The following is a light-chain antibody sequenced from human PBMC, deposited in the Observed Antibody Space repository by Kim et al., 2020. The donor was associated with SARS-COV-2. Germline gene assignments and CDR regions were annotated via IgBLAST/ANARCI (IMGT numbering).Light chain of an antibody. CDR2: AAS. V-gene: IGKV1-12*01. CDR3: QQANSFPII. J-gene: IGKJ5*01. Sequence: DIQMTQSPSSVSASVGDRVIITCRASQGINNWLAWYQQKPGKAPKLLISAASNLESGVPSRFSGSGSGTDFTLTISGLQPEDSATYFCQQANSFPIIFGQGTRLEIK. CDR1: QGINNW.